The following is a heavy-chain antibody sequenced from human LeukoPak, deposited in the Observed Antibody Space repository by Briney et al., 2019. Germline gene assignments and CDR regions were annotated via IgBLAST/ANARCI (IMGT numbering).Heavy chain of an antibody. CDR2: IIPIFGTA. Sequence: VASVKVSCKASGGTFSSYAISWVRQAPGQGLEWMGRIIPIFGTANYAQKFQGRVTITTDESTSTAYMELSSLRSEDTAVYHCARSITMIVTNLDYWGQGTLVTVSS. J-gene: IGHJ4*02. D-gene: IGHD3-22*01. CDR1: GGTFSSYA. CDR3: ARSITMIVTNLDY. V-gene: IGHV1-69*05.